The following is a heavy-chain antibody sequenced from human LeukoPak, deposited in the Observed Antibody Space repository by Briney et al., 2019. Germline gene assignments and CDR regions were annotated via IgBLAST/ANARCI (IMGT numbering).Heavy chain of an antibody. J-gene: IGHJ4*02. CDR1: GFTFSNAW. Sequence: GGSLRLSCAASGFTFSNAWMSWVRQAPGKGLEWVGRIKSKTDGGTTDYAAPVKGRFTISRDNSKNTLYLQMNSLKTEDTTVYYCTTCPGTTAFDYWGQRTLVTVSS. CDR3: TTCPGTTAFDY. CDR2: IKSKTDGGTT. D-gene: IGHD1-1*01. V-gene: IGHV3-15*01.